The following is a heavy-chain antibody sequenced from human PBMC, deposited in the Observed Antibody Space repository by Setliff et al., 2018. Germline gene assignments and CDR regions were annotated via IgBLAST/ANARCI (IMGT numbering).Heavy chain of an antibody. V-gene: IGHV1-46*03. Sequence: GASVKVSCKASGYTFIYYYIHWVRQAPGQGLEWMGLINPSGGGTIYARKFQGRVTMARETSTSTVYMERSGLRSEDTAVYYCARVYLAGSGWDKANALDIWGQGTMVTVSS. CDR3: ARVYLAGSGWDKANALDI. D-gene: IGHD6-19*01. CDR1: GYTFIYYY. CDR2: INPSGGGT. J-gene: IGHJ3*02.